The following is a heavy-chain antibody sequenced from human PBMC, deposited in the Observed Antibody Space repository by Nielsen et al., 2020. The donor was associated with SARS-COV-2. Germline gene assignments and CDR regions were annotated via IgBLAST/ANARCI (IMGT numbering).Heavy chain of an antibody. CDR2: ISGSGGST. V-gene: IGHV3-23*01. D-gene: IGHD4-23*01. J-gene: IGHJ4*02. CDR1: GFTFSSYA. CDR3: AKALRLVSNSAY. Sequence: GSLRLSCAASGFTFSSYAMSWVRQAPGKGLEWVSAISGSGGSTYYADSVKGRFTISRDNSKNTLYLQMNSLRAEDTAVYYCAKALRLVSNSAYWGQGTLVTVSS.